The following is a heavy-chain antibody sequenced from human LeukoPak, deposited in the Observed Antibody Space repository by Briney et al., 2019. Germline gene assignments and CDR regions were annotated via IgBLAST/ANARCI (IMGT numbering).Heavy chain of an antibody. V-gene: IGHV4-59*12. CDR3: ARRGAGQWLRSNWFDP. CDR2: IYYSGST. D-gene: IGHD6-19*01. Sequence: SETLSLTCTVSGGSISSYYWSWIRQPPGKGLEWIGYIYYSGSTNYNPSLKSRVTISVDTSKNQFSLKLSSVTAADTAVYYCARRGAGQWLRSNWFDPRGQGTLVTVSS. CDR1: GGSISSYY. J-gene: IGHJ5*02.